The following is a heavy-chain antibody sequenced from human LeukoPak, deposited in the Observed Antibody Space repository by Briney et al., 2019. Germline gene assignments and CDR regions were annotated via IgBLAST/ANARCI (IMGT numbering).Heavy chain of an antibody. CDR2: IYYSGNT. CDR1: GGSITSASYY. Sequence: SETLSLTCTVSGGSITSASYYWGWVRQPPGKALEWIGSIYYSGNTYNNPSLKGRVTISIDTSTSRFSLELRSVTAADTAVYFCARGPLYTESFARTWFDAWGRGTVVTVSS. D-gene: IGHD1-26*01. V-gene: IGHV4-39*01. CDR3: ARGPLYTESFARTWFDA. J-gene: IGHJ5*02.